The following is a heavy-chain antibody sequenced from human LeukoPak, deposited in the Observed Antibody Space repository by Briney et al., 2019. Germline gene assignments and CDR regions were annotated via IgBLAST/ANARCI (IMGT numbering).Heavy chain of an antibody. CDR1: GLSFSNYG. CDR3: TNHWGQFDY. V-gene: IGHV3-30*18. J-gene: IGHJ4*02. CDR2: IPSDGRDK. D-gene: IGHD3-16*01. Sequence: GGSLRLSCAASGLSFSNYGMSWVRQAPGKRLEWLAVIPSDGRDKYHADSVKGRFTISRDNSKNTLYLHMNSLTPDDTAVYYCTNHWGQFDYWGQGALVIVSS.